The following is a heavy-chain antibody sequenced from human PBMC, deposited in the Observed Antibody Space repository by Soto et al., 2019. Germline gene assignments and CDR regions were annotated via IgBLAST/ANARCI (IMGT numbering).Heavy chain of an antibody. Sequence: ASVKVSCKASGYTFTSYGISWVRQAPGQGLEWMGWISAYNGNTNYAQKLQGRVTMTTDTSTSTAYMELRSLRSDDTAVYYCARDDYDSSGYYNYDAFDIWGQGTMVTVSS. CDR1: GYTFTSYG. CDR2: ISAYNGNT. J-gene: IGHJ3*02. CDR3: ARDDYDSSGYYNYDAFDI. V-gene: IGHV1-18*01. D-gene: IGHD3-22*01.